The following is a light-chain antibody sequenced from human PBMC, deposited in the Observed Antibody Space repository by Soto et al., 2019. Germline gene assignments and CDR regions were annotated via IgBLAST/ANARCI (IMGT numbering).Light chain of an antibody. J-gene: IGLJ1*01. CDR1: SSDVGGYNY. Sequence: QSALTQPASVSGSPGQSLTIYCTGTSSDVGGYNYVSWYQQHPGKAPKLMIYDVSNRPSGVSNRFSGSKSGNTASLTISGLQAEDEADYYCSSYTSSSTLVVFGTGTKVTV. V-gene: IGLV2-14*01. CDR3: SSYTSSSTLVV. CDR2: DVS.